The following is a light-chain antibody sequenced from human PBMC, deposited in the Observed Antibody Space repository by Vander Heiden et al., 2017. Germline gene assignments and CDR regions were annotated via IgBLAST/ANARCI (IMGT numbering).Light chain of an antibody. CDR2: WAS. CDR1: QSVLYSSNNKNY. Sequence: DSLAVSLGERATINCKSSQSVLYSSNNKNYLAWYQQKPGQPPKLLIYWASTRESGVPDRFSGSGSGTDFTLTISSLQAEDVAVYYCQQYDSTPYTFGQGTKLXIK. CDR3: QQYDSTPYT. J-gene: IGKJ2*01. V-gene: IGKV4-1*01.